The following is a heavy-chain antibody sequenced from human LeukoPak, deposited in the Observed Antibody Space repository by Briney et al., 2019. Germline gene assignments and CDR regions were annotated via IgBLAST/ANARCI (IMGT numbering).Heavy chain of an antibody. CDR2: INPSGGST. Sequence: ASVKVSCKASGYTFTSYYMHWVRQAPGQGLEWMGIINPSGGSTSYAQKFQGRVTMTRDTSTSTVYMELSSLRSEDTAVYYCARDARHYDFWSGYDYWGQGTQVTVSS. V-gene: IGHV1-46*01. J-gene: IGHJ4*02. CDR3: ARDARHYDFWSGYDY. D-gene: IGHD3-3*01. CDR1: GYTFTSYY.